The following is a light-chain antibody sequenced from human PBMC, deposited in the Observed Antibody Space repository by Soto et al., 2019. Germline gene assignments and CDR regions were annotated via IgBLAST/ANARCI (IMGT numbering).Light chain of an antibody. CDR2: DVS. J-gene: IGLJ1*01. CDR1: SSDVGGYNY. V-gene: IGLV2-14*03. Sequence: QSVLTQPASVPGSPGQSLPISCTDTSSDVGGYNYVSWYQHHPGKAPKLLIYDVSNRPAGVSNRFSGSKSDNTASLTISGLQPEDEADYYCSSYTTSNTRQIVFGTGTKVTVL. CDR3: SSYTTSNTRQIV.